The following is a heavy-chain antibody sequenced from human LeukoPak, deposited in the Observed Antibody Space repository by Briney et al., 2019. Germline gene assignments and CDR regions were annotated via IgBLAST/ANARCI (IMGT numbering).Heavy chain of an antibody. Sequence: GGSLRLSCAASRFTFSDYSMNWARQAPGKGLGWFSTISSSGSAIFYAASVKGRVTISRDNARNSLYLQMNSLRAEDAAVYYCGSLDSREDSSSRWGPLDIWGQGTMVTVSS. CDR2: ISSSGSAI. V-gene: IGHV3-21*01. J-gene: IGHJ3*02. CDR1: RFTFSDYS. CDR3: GSLDSREDSSSRWGPLDI. D-gene: IGHD6-6*01.